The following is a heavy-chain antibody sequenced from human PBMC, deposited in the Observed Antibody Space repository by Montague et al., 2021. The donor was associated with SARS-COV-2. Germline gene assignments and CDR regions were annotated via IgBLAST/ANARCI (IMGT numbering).Heavy chain of an antibody. D-gene: IGHD3-3*01. CDR3: ARDPWQITIFGVIRRYGLDV. Sequence: SETLSLTCTVSGGSVSSGNYYWSWIRQPPGKGLEWTGYIYYRGSTNYNPSLKSRVTISADTSKNQFSLKLSSVTAADTAVYYCARDPWQITIFGVIRRYGLDVWGQGTTVTVSS. J-gene: IGHJ6*02. V-gene: IGHV4-61*01. CDR2: IYYRGST. CDR1: GGSVSSGNYY.